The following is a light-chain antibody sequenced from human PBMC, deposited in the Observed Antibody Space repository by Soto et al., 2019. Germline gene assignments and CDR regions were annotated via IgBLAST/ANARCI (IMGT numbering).Light chain of an antibody. J-gene: IGLJ1*01. CDR3: CSYEGSFIHV. CDR2: DVN. Sequence: QSALAQPRSVSGSPGQSVTISCLGTSGDIGGYEYVSWYQQRPGKAPRLLIFDVNKRPSGVPDRFSGSKSGNTASLTISGLQGEDEADYYCCSYEGSFIHVFESGTKVTVL. CDR1: SGDIGGYEY. V-gene: IGLV2-11*01.